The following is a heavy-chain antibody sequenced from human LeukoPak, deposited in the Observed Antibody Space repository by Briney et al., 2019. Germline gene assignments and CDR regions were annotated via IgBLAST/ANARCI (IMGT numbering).Heavy chain of an antibody. CDR3: ARDGYDFWSGYYIRYYYYGMDV. CDR1: GFTFSSYW. D-gene: IGHD3-3*01. Sequence: GGSLRLSCAASGFTFSSYWMNWARQAPGKGLEWVASINHNGNVNYYVDSVKGRFTISRDNAKNSLYLQMNSLRAEDTAVYYCARDGYDFWSGYYIRYYYYGMDVWGQGTTVTVSS. J-gene: IGHJ6*02. V-gene: IGHV3-7*01. CDR2: INHNGNVN.